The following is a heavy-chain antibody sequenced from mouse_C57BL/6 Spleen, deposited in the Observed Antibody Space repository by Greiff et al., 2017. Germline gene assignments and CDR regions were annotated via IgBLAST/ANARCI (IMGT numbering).Heavy chain of an antibody. J-gene: IGHJ2*01. CDR1: GYTFTSYW. Sequence: QVQLQQSGTELVKPGASVKLSCKASGYTFTSYWMHWVKQRPGQGLEWIGNINPSNGGTNYNEKFKSKATLTVDKSSSTAYMQLSSLTSEDSAVYYCARSDTPVVADFDYWGQGTTLTVSS. D-gene: IGHD1-1*01. V-gene: IGHV1-53*01. CDR3: ARSDTPVVADFDY. CDR2: INPSNGGT.